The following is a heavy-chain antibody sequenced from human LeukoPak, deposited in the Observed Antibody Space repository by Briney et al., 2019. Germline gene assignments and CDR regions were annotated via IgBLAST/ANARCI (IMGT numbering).Heavy chain of an antibody. V-gene: IGHV3-23*01. CDR3: AKDSRYSSGSPVDSFDY. J-gene: IGHJ4*02. CDR1: GFTFSSYA. D-gene: IGHD6-19*01. Sequence: GGSLRLSCAASGFTFSSYAMSWVRQAPGKGLEWVSAISGSGGSTYYADSVKGRFTISRDNSKNTLYLQMNSLRAEDAAVYYCAKDSRYSSGSPVDSFDYWGQGTLVTVSS. CDR2: ISGSGGST.